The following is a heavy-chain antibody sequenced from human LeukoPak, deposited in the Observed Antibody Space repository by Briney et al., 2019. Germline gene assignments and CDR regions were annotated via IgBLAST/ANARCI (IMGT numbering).Heavy chain of an antibody. CDR3: ARVGTYDFWSGYDS. Sequence: SQTLSLTCTVSGGSISSGDYYWSWIRQPPGKGLEWIGYIYYSGSTYYNPSLKSRIVMSVDTSKNQFSLKLSSVTAADTALYYCARVGTYDFWSGYDSWGQGTLVTVSS. V-gene: IGHV4-30-4*08. D-gene: IGHD3/OR15-3a*01. J-gene: IGHJ4*02. CDR2: IYYSGST. CDR1: GGSISSGDYY.